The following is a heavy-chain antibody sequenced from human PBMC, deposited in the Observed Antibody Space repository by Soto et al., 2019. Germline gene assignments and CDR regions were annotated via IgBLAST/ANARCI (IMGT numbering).Heavy chain of an antibody. V-gene: IGHV4-31*03. J-gene: IGHJ4*02. Sequence: PSETLSLTCTVSGGSISSGGYYWSWIRQHPGKGLEWIGYIYYSGSTYYNPSLKSRVTISVDTSKNQFSLKLSSVTAADTAVYYCARIGVGQWLFDYWGQGTLVTVSS. CDR2: IYYSGST. CDR1: GGSISSGGYY. CDR3: ARIGVGQWLFDY. D-gene: IGHD3-22*01.